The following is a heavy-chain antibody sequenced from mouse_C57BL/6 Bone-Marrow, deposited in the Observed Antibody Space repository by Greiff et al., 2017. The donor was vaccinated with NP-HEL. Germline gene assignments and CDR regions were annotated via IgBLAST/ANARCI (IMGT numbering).Heavy chain of an antibody. D-gene: IGHD2-12*01. CDR3: ARRYRGLYYYAMDY. CDR2: ISSCSSTI. J-gene: IGHJ4*01. V-gene: IGHV5-17*01. Sequence: EVQRVESGGGLVKPGGSLKLSCAASGFTFSDYGMHWVRQAPEKGLEWVAYISSCSSTIYYADTVKGRFTISRDNAKNTRFLQMTSLRSEDTAMYYCARRYRGLYYYAMDYWGQGTSVTVSS. CDR1: GFTFSDYG.